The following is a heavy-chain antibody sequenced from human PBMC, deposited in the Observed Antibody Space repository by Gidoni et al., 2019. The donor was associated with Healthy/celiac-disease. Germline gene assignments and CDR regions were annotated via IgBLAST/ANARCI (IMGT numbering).Heavy chain of an antibody. J-gene: IGHJ6*02. CDR1: GFSLSNARMR. V-gene: IGHV2-26*01. CDR3: ARMVTVTTIWSDYYYGMDV. D-gene: IGHD4-4*01. Sequence: QVTLKESGPVLVKPTETLTLTCTVSGFSLSNARMRVSWIRQPPGKALEWLAHIFSNDEKSYSTSLKSRLTISKDTSKSQVVLTMTNMDPVDTATYYCARMVTVTTIWSDYYYGMDVWGQGTTVTVSS. CDR2: IFSNDEK.